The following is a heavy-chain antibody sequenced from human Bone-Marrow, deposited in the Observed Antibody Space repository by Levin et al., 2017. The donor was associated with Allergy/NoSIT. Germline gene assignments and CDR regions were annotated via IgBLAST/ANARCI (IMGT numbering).Heavy chain of an antibody. V-gene: IGHV1-18*01. J-gene: IGHJ4*02. Sequence: ASVKVSCKAFGYTFSTFDISWVRQAPGQGLEWMGWIRVNNGNTNYAQKLQGRVTMTTDTSTSTAYMELRSLGYDDTAVYYCARWVGSSRFDFWGQGTLVTVSS. CDR3: ARWVGSSRFDF. CDR2: IRVNNGNT. CDR1: GYTFSTFD. D-gene: IGHD1-26*01.